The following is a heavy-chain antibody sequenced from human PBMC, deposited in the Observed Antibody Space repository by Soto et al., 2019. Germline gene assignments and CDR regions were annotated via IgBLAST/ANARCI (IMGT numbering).Heavy chain of an antibody. CDR1: GGTFGNSA. D-gene: IGHD3-3*02. V-gene: IGHV1-69*12. CDR2: IIPIFPTP. J-gene: IGHJ6*02. Sequence: QVQLVQSGAEVKKPGSSVTVSCKASGGTFGNSAISWVRQAPGQGLEWMGGIIPIFPTPDYAQKFQGRVTIPADESTDTAYRELQSLSSEDPPVNYCPGEKVRKQLGANYYYGIDVWGQGTTVTVSS. CDR3: PGEKVRKQLGANYYYGIDV.